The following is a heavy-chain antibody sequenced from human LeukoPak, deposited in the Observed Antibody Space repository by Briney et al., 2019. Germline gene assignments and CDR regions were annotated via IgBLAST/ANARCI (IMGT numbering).Heavy chain of an antibody. CDR3: TTDPANMVRGVMRYYYYGMDV. CDR1: GFTFSNAW. V-gene: IGHV3-15*01. Sequence: GGSLRLSCAASGFTFSNAWMSWARQAPGKGLEWVGRIKSKTDGGTTDYAAPVKGRFTISRDDSKNTLYLQMNSLKTEDTAVYYCTTDPANMVRGVMRYYYYGMDVWGQGTTVTVSS. J-gene: IGHJ6*02. D-gene: IGHD3-10*01. CDR2: IKSKTDGGTT.